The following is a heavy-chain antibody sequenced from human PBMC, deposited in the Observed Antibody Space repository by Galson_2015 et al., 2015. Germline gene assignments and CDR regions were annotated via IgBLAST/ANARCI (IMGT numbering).Heavy chain of an antibody. Sequence: SLRLSCAASGFTFSDYYMSWIRQAPGKGLEWVSYISSSGSTIYYADSVKGRFTISRDNAKNSLYLQMNSLRAEDTAVYYCARDSSDNWNPNYYMDVWGKGTSVTVSS. CDR3: ARDSSDNWNPNYYMDV. CDR2: ISSSGSTI. CDR1: GFTFSDYY. D-gene: IGHD1-20*01. J-gene: IGHJ6*03. V-gene: IGHV3-11*01.